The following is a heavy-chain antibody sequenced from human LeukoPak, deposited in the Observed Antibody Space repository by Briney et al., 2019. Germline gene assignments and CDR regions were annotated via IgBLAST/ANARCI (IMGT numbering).Heavy chain of an antibody. V-gene: IGHV1-69*13. CDR3: ASTCSGGSCFSE. D-gene: IGHD2-15*01. CDR2: IIPIFGTA. Sequence: ASVKVSCKASGYAFTSYGTSWVRQAPGQGLEWMGGIIPIFGTANYAQKFQGRVTITADESTSTAYMELSSLRSEDTAVYYCASTCSGGSCFSEWGQGTLVTVSS. J-gene: IGHJ4*02. CDR1: GYAFTSYG.